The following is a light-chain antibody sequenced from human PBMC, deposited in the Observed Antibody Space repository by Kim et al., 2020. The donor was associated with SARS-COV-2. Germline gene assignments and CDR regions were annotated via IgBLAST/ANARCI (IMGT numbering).Light chain of an antibody. CDR1: QTVGGTC. CDR3: KQYDNRPPLA. CDR2: GAS. J-gene: IGKJ2*01. V-gene: IGKV3-20*01. Sequence: EIVLTQSPGTLSLSPGDTATLSCRASQTVGGTCLVWYQQKLGQAPRLLIYGASTRTSGVPNRFSGSGSGTDFTLTIIRLEPEDFAVYYCKQYDNRPPLAFGQGTKLEI.